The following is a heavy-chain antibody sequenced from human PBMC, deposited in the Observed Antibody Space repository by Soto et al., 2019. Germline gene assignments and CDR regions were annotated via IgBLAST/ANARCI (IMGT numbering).Heavy chain of an antibody. CDR2: IRSKAYGGTT. Sequence: GGSLRLSCTASGFTFGDYAMSWFRQAPGKGLEWVGFIRSKAYGGTTGYAASVKGRFTISRDDPKSIAYLQMNSLKTEDTAVYYCTRGVPFWNDSPYYFDYWGQGTLVTVSS. D-gene: IGHD1-1*01. CDR3: TRGVPFWNDSPYYFDY. V-gene: IGHV3-49*03. CDR1: GFTFGDYA. J-gene: IGHJ4*02.